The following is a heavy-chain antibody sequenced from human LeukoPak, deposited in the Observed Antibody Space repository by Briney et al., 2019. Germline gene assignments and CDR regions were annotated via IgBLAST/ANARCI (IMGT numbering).Heavy chain of an antibody. Sequence: SETLSLTCAVSGYSISSGYYWGWIRQPPGKGLEWIGSNYHSGSTYYNPSLKSRVTISVDTSKNQFSLKLSSVTAADTAVYYCARRDSSGWFMFDYWGQGTLATVSS. CDR3: ARRDSSGWFMFDY. D-gene: IGHD6-19*01. V-gene: IGHV4-38-2*01. CDR2: NYHSGST. CDR1: GYSISSGYY. J-gene: IGHJ4*02.